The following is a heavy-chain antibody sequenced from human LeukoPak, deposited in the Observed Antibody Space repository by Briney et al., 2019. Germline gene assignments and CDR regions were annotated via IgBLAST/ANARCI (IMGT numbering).Heavy chain of an antibody. CDR2: IKTTLYGGTT. J-gene: IGHJ4*02. CDR3: TSDPRVDWNPGYYFDY. Sequence: GGSLRLSSAASGFARGVFTTKSSPQAPGQGLEWVGFIKTTLYGGTTEYAASVKGRFTIARDDSKAMAYLQMNSLKTEDTAVYYCTSDPRVDWNPGYYFDYWGEGALVTVSS. D-gene: IGHD1-1*01. CDR1: GFARGVFT. V-gene: IGHV3-49*03.